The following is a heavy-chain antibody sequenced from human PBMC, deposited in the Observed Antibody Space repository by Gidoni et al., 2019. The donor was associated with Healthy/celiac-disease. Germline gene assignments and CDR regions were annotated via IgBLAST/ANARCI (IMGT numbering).Heavy chain of an antibody. CDR1: GFTFSSYS. CDR3: AREKSYYDSSSDY. V-gene: IGHV3-48*02. D-gene: IGHD3-22*01. CDR2: ISSSSSTI. Sequence: EVQLVESGGGLVQPGGSLSLSCSASGFTFSSYSLNWVRQPPGKGLGWVSYISSSSSTIYYADSVKGRFTISRDNAKNSLYLQMNSLRDEDTAVYYCAREKSYYDSSSDYWGQGTLVTVSS. J-gene: IGHJ4*02.